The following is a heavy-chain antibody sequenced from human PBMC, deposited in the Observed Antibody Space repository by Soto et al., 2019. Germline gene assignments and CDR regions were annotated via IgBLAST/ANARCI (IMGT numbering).Heavy chain of an antibody. J-gene: IGHJ4*02. CDR1: GFTFVSYG. CDR2: IPFDGSNE. V-gene: IGHV3-30*18. D-gene: IGHD5-12*01. Sequence: LRLSCTASGFTFVSYGMHWVRQAPGKGLEWVALIPFDGSNEYYADSVKGRFTISRDTSKNMLYLQMNSLRPEDTAVYYCAKSEGDGYNYFDYWGQGTLVTVSS. CDR3: AKSEGDGYNYFDY.